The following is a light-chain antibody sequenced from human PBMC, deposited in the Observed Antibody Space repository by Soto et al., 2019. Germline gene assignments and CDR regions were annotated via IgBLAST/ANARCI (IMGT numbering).Light chain of an antibody. Sequence: DIQMTQSPSSLSASVGDRVTITCRASQSISSYLNWYQQKPGQAPKLLIYAASSLQSGVPSRFSGSGSGTDFTLTISSLQPEDFATYYCQQSHSTPRTFGPGTKVDIK. CDR3: QQSHSTPRT. V-gene: IGKV1-39*01. J-gene: IGKJ3*01. CDR1: QSISSY. CDR2: AAS.